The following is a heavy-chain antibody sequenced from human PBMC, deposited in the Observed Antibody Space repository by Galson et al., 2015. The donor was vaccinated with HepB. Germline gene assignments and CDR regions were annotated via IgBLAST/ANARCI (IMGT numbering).Heavy chain of an antibody. V-gene: IGHV1-69*13. J-gene: IGHJ6*02. Sequence: SVKVSCKASGGTFSSYAISWVRQAPGQGLEWMGGIIPIFDTANYAQKFQGRVTITADESTSTAYMELSSLRSEDTAVYYCARDLYSRITMTVVGVYGMDVWGQGTTVTVSS. CDR1: GGTFSSYA. CDR2: IIPIFDTA. CDR3: ARDLYSRITMTVVGVYGMDV. D-gene: IGHD3-22*01.